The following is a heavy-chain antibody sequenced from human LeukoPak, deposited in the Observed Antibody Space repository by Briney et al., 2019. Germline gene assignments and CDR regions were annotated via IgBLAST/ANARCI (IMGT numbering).Heavy chain of an antibody. D-gene: IGHD1-1*01. CDR1: GFTFSSYA. CDR2: ISGSGGST. J-gene: IGHJ4*02. Sequence: PGGSLRLSCAASGFTFSSYAMSWVRQAPGKGLEWVSAISGSGGSTYYADSVKGRFTISRDNSKNTLYLQMNSLRAEDTAVYYCAKDPTWAQIGYHFDYWGQGTLVTVSS. CDR3: AKDPTWAQIGYHFDY. V-gene: IGHV3-23*01.